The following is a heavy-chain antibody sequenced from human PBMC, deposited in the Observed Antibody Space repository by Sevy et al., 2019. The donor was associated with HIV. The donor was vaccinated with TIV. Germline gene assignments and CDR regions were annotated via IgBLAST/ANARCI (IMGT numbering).Heavy chain of an antibody. J-gene: IGHJ4*02. CDR3: AINPPSEWLNSFEV. CDR1: GGSISSSSYY. D-gene: IGHD6-19*01. CDR2: VYYSGNT. Sequence: SETLSLTCTVSGGSISSSSYYWGWIRQPPGKGLEWIGSVYYSGNTYYNPSLKSRVTISVATSKNQFSLKLHSVTAADTAVYYCAINPPSEWLNSFEVWGQGTLVTVSS. V-gene: IGHV4-39*01.